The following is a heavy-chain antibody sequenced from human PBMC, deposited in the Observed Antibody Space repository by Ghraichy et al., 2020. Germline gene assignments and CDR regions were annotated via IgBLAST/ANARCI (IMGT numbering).Heavy chain of an antibody. CDR1: GFTFSSYW. Sequence: ESLNISCAASGFTFSSYWMHWVRQAPGKGLVWVSHINYDGSSTNYADSVKGRFTISRDNAEKTLYLQMNSLRAEDTAVYYCARSGGYVDYWGQGTLVTVSS. J-gene: IGHJ4*02. CDR3: ARSGGYVDY. V-gene: IGHV3-74*01. CDR2: INYDGSST. D-gene: IGHD2-15*01.